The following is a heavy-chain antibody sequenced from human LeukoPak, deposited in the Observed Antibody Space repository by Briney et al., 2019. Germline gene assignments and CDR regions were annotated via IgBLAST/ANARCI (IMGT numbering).Heavy chain of an antibody. D-gene: IGHD7-27*01. V-gene: IGHV1-8*01. CDR3: ARDLSSTSNWELDY. CDR2: MNPNSGNT. CDR1: GYTFTSYD. Sequence: GASVKVSCKASGYTFTSYDINWVRQATGQGLEWMGWMNPNSGNTGYAQKFQGRVTMTRDTSISTAYMELSRLRSDDTAVYYCARDLSSTSNWELDYWGQGTLVTVSS. J-gene: IGHJ4*02.